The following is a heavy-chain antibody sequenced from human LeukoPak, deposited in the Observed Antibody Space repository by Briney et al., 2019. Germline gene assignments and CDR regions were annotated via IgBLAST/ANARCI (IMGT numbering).Heavy chain of an antibody. CDR1: GFTFSSYA. Sequence: PGGSLRLSCAASGFTFSSYAMSWVRQAPGKGLEWVSGISGSGSSRDYADSVKGRFTISRDNSKNTLYLQMNSLRAEDTAVYYCAKERSSGFVGAFDVWGQGTMVTVSS. J-gene: IGHJ3*01. CDR2: ISGSGSSR. D-gene: IGHD3-22*01. V-gene: IGHV3-23*01. CDR3: AKERSSGFVGAFDV.